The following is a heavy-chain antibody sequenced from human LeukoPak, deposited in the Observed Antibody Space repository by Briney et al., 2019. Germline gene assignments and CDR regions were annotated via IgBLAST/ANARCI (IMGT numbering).Heavy chain of an antibody. V-gene: IGHV4-59*01. CDR1: GGSISGSY. CDR3: ARGIESYGDYGY. CDR2: MYNSGST. D-gene: IGHD4-17*01. J-gene: IGHJ4*02. Sequence: SETLSLTCTVSGGSISGSYWSWIRQPPGEGLEWIAYMYNSGSTNYNPSLKSRVTISIDTSKNQFSLKLSSLTAADTAIYYCARGIESYGDYGYWGQGILVTVSS.